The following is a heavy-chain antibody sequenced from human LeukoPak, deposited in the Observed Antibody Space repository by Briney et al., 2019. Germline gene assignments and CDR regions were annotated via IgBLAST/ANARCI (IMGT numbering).Heavy chain of an antibody. CDR1: GYTFTSYG. J-gene: IGHJ5*02. Sequence: ASVKVSCKASGYTFTSYGISWVRQAPGQGLEWMGWISAYNGSTNYAQKLQGRVTMTTDTSTSTAYMELRSLRSDDTAVYYCARDKTPKRITMVRGVTPNWFDPWGQGTLVTVSS. D-gene: IGHD3-10*01. CDR2: ISAYNGST. V-gene: IGHV1-18*01. CDR3: ARDKTPKRITMVRGVTPNWFDP.